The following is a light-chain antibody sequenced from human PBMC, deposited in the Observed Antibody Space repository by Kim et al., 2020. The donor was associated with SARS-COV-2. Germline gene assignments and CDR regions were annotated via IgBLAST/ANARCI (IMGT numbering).Light chain of an antibody. J-gene: IGLJ1*01. CDR3: ATWDDSLNRLYV. CDR1: SSNIGSYI. CDR2: SNN. Sequence: QRVSISCSGSSSNIGSYIVNWYQLLPGTAPKLLIYSNNQRPSGVPDRFSGSNSGTSASLAISGLQSEDEADYYCATWDDSLNRLYVFGTGTKVTVL. V-gene: IGLV1-44*01.